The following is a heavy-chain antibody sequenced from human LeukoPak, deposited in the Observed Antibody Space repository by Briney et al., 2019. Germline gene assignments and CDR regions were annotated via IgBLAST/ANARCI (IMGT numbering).Heavy chain of an antibody. J-gene: IGHJ4*02. D-gene: IGHD4-17*01. Sequence: SETLSLTCAVYGGSFSGYYWSWIRQPPGKGLEWIGEINHSGSTNYNPSLKSRVTISVDTSKNQFSLKLSSVTAADTAVYYCARGQRTMTTRLDYWGQGTLVTVSS. CDR1: GGSFSGYY. CDR3: ARGQRTMTTRLDY. V-gene: IGHV4-34*01. CDR2: INHSGST.